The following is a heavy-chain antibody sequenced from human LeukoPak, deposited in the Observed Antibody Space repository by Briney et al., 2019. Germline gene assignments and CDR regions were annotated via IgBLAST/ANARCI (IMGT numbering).Heavy chain of an antibody. J-gene: IGHJ6*03. CDR3: ARVSGHFYFYYYMDV. CDR2: IYYSGST. V-gene: IGHV4-59*08. CDR1: GGSISSYY. Sequence: KASETLSLTCTVSGGSISSYYWSWIRQPPGKGLEWIGYIYYSGSTNYNPSLKSRVTISVDTSKNQFSLRLSSVTAADTAVYYCARVSGHFYFYYYMDVWGKGTTVTISS.